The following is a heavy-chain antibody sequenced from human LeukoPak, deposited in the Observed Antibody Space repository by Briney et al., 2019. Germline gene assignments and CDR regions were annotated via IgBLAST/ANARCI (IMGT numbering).Heavy chain of an antibody. CDR1: GGSVSSGTHY. V-gene: IGHV4-39*01. D-gene: IGHD3-3*01. J-gene: IGHJ4*02. CDR2: IFYTGST. CDR3: ARRPSLSGRSFDF. Sequence: SETLSLTCIVSGGSVSSGTHYWAWIRLPPGKEQEWIGSIFYTGSTYYNPSLKSRASISVDTSKNHFSLKLRSVTAADTAMYYCARRPSLSGRSFDFWGQGTLVTVSS.